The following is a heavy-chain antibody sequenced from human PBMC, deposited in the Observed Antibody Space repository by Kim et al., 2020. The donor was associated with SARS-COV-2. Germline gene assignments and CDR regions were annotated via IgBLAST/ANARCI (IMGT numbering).Heavy chain of an antibody. CDR3: VRHAAVGAPAVHYGMDV. CDR1: GFTLGDYY. Sequence: GGSLRLSCEASGFTLGDYYMTWIRQAPGKGLEWVSDIRSDGTDIYYADSVKGRFAISRDNDKNSLFLQLRSLRVDDTAVYYCVRHAAVGAPAVHYGMDVWGEGTTVTVSS. V-gene: IGHV3-11*01. D-gene: IGHD6-13*01. CDR2: IRSDGTDI. J-gene: IGHJ6*04.